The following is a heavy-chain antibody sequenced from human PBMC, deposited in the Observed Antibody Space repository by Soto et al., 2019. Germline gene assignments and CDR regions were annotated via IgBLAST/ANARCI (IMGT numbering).Heavy chain of an antibody. CDR3: ASQGCSTTSCYYPLDY. V-gene: IGHV3-30-3*01. CDR2: ISYDGSNK. D-gene: IGHD2-2*01. CDR1: RFTFSNSA. Sequence: TGGSLRLSCAASRFTFSNSAMHWVRQAPGKGLEWVAVISYDGSNKYHADSVKGRFTISRDNSKNTLYLQMNSLRAEDTAVYYCASQGCSTTSCYYPLDYWGQGTLVTVS. J-gene: IGHJ4*02.